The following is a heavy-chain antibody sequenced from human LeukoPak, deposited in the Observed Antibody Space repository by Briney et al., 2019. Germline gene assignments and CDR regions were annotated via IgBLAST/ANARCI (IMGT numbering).Heavy chain of an antibody. J-gene: IGHJ5*02. Sequence: SETLSLTCTVSGGSISGYFWSWIRQPPGKGLEWIGYIYYRGSTNYNPSLKSRVTISVDRSKNQFSLKLSSVTAADTAVYYCARGGDNWFDHWGQGTLVTVSS. CDR2: IYYRGST. V-gene: IGHV4-59*01. CDR1: GGSISGYF. CDR3: ARGGDNWFDH.